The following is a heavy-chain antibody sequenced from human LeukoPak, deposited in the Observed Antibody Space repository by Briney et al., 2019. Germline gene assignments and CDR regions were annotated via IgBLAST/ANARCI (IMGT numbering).Heavy chain of an antibody. CDR1: GYTFTSYA. CDR2: INAGNGNT. V-gene: IGHV1-3*01. D-gene: IGHD3-22*01. J-gene: IGHJ4*02. CDR3: ARDSSGYLYYFDY. Sequence: GASVRVSCKASGYTFTSYAMHWVRQAPGQRLEWMGWINAGNGNTKYSQKFQGRVTITRDTSASTAYMELSSLRSEDTAVYYCARDSSGYLYYFDYWGQGTLVTVSS.